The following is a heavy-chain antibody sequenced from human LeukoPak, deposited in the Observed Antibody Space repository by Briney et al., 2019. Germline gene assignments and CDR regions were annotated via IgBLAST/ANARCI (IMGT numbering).Heavy chain of an antibody. CDR1: GDSVSSNSAA. V-gene: IGHV6-1*01. CDR2: TYYRSKWYN. Sequence: ASQTLSLTCAVSGDSVSSNSAAWNWIRQSPSRGLEWLGRTYYRSKWYNDYAVSVKSRITINPDTSKNQFSLQLNSVTPEDTAVYYCVRDDGIGLDAFDVWSPGTMVTVSS. CDR3: VRDDGIGLDAFDV. D-gene: IGHD1-14*01. J-gene: IGHJ3*01.